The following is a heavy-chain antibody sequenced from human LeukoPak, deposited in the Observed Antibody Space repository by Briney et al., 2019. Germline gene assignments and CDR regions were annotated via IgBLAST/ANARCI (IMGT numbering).Heavy chain of an antibody. V-gene: IGHV3-74*01. CDR3: ARDTASGSFDY. CDR2: INRDGSST. D-gene: IGHD5-18*01. J-gene: IGHJ4*02. CDR1: GFTFSSYW. Sequence: GGSLRLSCAASGFTFSSYWMHWVRQVPGKGLVWVSRINRDGSSTSYADSVKGRFTISRDNAKNTLYLEMKSLRAEDTAVYYCARDTASGSFDYWGQGTLVTVSS.